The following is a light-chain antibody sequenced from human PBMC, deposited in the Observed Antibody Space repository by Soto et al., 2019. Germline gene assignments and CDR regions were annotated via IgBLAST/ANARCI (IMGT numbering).Light chain of an antibody. CDR2: KAS. CDR3: QQFTGT. V-gene: IGKV1-5*03. J-gene: IGKJ1*01. Sequence: DIQMTQSPSTLSASVGDRVTITCRASQSMSSWLAWYQQKPGKAPKLLIYKASSLESGVPSRFSGSGSGTEFTLTISSLQPDDFATYYCQQFTGTFDQGTKVEIK. CDR1: QSMSSW.